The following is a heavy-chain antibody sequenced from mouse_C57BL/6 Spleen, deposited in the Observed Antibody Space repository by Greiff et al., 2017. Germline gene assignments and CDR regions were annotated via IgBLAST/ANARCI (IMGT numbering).Heavy chain of an antibody. V-gene: IGHV1-52*01. CDR3: TGGGVTLYAMDY. D-gene: IGHD2-1*01. CDR1: GYTFTSYW. J-gene: IGHJ4*01. Sequence: QVQLQQPGAELVRPGSSVKLSCKASGYTFTSYWMHWVKQRPIQGLEWIGNIDPSDSETHYNQKFKDKATLTVDKSSSTAYMLLSSLASEDSAVYCCTGGGVTLYAMDYWGQVASVTVSS. CDR2: IDPSDSET.